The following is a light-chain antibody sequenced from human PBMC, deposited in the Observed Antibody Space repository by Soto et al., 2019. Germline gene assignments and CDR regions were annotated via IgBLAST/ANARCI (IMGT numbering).Light chain of an antibody. CDR3: QQHGGSPIT. J-gene: IGKJ5*01. Sequence: EIVLTQSPATLSLSPGERATLSCRASQSVSSYLAWYQQKPGQAPRLLIYDASNRATGIPARFSGSGSGTDLTITISRLEPEDFAVYYGQQHGGSPITFGQGTRLEIK. CDR1: QSVSSY. V-gene: IGKV3-11*01. CDR2: DAS.